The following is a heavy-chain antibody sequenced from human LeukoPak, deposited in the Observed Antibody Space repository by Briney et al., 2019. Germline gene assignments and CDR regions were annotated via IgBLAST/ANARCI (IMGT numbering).Heavy chain of an antibody. CDR1: GYSLSRGYY. Sequence: SDTQSLTCTLTGYSLSRGYYWGWIRQPPGKGLGGSGSIYHSGSTFYNLSLKSRVTISLDTSKNQFSLKLTSVTAAYTAVYYWARGGSYLSAIDIWGQGTMVTVSS. J-gene: IGHJ3*02. CDR3: ARGGSYLSAIDI. CDR2: IYHSGST. V-gene: IGHV4-38-2*02. D-gene: IGHD1-26*01.